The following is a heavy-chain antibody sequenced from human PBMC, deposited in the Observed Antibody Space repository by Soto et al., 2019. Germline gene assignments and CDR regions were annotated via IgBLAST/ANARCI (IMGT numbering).Heavy chain of an antibody. CDR1: GFTFSSYA. D-gene: IGHD1-1*01. CDR3: ARRRERHLGWFDH. Sequence: GGSLRLSCAASGFTFSSYAMSWVRQAPGKGLEWVSAISGSGGSTYYADSVKGRFTISRDNSKNTLYLQMNSLRAEDTAVYYCARRRERHLGWFDHWGQGTLVTVSS. CDR2: ISGSGGST. J-gene: IGHJ5*02. V-gene: IGHV3-23*01.